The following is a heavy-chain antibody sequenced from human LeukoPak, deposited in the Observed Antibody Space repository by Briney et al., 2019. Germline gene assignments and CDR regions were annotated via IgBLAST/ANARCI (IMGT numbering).Heavy chain of an antibody. Sequence: PGRSLRLSCAASGFTFEDYAMHWVRQAPGKGLEWVSGFNWNSGNIGYADSVKGRFTISRDNSKNTLYLQMNSLRAEDTAVYYCASCLAAAGNGVAFDIWGQGTMVTVSS. CDR3: ASCLAAAGNGVAFDI. J-gene: IGHJ3*02. CDR1: GFTFEDYA. V-gene: IGHV3-9*01. CDR2: FNWNSGNI. D-gene: IGHD6-13*01.